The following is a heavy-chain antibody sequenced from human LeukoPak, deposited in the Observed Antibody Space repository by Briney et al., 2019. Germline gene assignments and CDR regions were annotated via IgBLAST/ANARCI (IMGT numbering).Heavy chain of an antibody. CDR2: ISWNSGSI. CDR1: GFTLDDYA. CDR3: AKGDCSSTSCYIDY. J-gene: IGHJ4*02. V-gene: IGHV3-9*01. D-gene: IGHD2-2*02. Sequence: SLRLSCAASGFTLDDYAMHWVRQAPGKGLAWVSGISWNSGSIGYADSVKGRFTISRDNAKNSLYLQMNSLRAEDTALYYCAKGDCSSTSCYIDYWGQGTLVTVSS.